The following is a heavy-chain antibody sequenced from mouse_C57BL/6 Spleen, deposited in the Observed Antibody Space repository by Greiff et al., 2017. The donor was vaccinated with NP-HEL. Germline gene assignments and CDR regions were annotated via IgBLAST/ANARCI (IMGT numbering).Heavy chain of an antibody. J-gene: IGHJ3*01. CDR2: IYPRDGST. D-gene: IGHD2-3*01. CDR3: ASDGYSAWFAY. Sequence: VQLQESDAELVKPGASVKISRKVSGYTFTDHTIHWMKQRPEQGLEWIGYIYPRDGSTKYNEKFKGKATLTADKSSSTAYMQLNSLTSEDSAVYFCASDGYSAWFAYWGQGTLVTVSA. CDR1: GYTFTDHT. V-gene: IGHV1-78*01.